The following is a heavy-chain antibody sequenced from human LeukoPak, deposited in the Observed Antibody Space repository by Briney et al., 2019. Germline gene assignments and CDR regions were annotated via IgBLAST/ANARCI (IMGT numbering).Heavy chain of an antibody. CDR3: ARGLMLYYYYGMDV. CDR1: GGSISSYY. J-gene: IGHJ6*02. D-gene: IGHD2-8*01. CDR2: INHSGST. Sequence: SETLSLTCTVSGGSISSYYWSWIRQPPGKGLEGIGEINHSGSTNYNPSLKSRVTISVDKSKNQFSLKLSSVTAADTAVYYCARGLMLYYYYGMDVWGQGTTVTVSS. V-gene: IGHV4-34*01.